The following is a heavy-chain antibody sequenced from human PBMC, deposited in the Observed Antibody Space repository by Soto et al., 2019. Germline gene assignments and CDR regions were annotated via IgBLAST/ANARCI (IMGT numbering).Heavy chain of an antibody. CDR3: ARGGESDYGSGSYPDY. CDR2: IKQDGSEK. D-gene: IGHD3-10*01. J-gene: IGHJ4*02. Sequence: ESLKISCAASGFTFSSYWMSWVRQAPGKGLEWVANIKQDGSEKYYVDSVKGRFTISRDNAKNSLYLQMNSLRAEDTAVYYCARGGESDYGSGSYPDYWGQGTLVTVSS. V-gene: IGHV3-7*01. CDR1: GFTFSSYW.